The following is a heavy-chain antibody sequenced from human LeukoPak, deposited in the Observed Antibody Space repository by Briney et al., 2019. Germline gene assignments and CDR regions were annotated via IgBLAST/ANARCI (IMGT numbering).Heavy chain of an antibody. V-gene: IGHV1-3*01. CDR2: INAGNGNT. D-gene: IGHD3-10*01. Sequence: ASVKVSCKASGYTFTSYAMHWVRQAPGQRLEWMGWINAGNGNTKYSQKFQGRVTITRDTSASTAYMELSSLRSEDTAVYYCARVAVNYYGSGSQYYFDYWGQGTLVTVSS. CDR1: GYTFTSYA. CDR3: ARVAVNYYGSGSQYYFDY. J-gene: IGHJ4*02.